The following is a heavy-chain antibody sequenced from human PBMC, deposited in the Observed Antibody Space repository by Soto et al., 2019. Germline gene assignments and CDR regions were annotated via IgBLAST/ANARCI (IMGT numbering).Heavy chain of an antibody. Sequence: EVQLVESGGGLVQAGGSLRLTCAASGFTLSSYEMHWVRQAPGKGLEWVSYSSSTGNTIYYGDSVKGRFTISRDNAKNSLYLQPNSLRDDDTAVYYCARPPAQSVIDAFAIWGQGTMVTVSS. CDR2: SSSTGNTI. V-gene: IGHV3-48*03. CDR1: GFTLSSYE. J-gene: IGHJ3*02. CDR3: ARPPAQSVIDAFAI.